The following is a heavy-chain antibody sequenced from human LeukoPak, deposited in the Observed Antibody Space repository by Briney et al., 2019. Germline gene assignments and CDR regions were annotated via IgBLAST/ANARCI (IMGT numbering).Heavy chain of an antibody. CDR2: INPNSGGT. CDR1: GYTFTGYF. D-gene: IGHD2/OR15-2a*01. J-gene: IGHJ4*02. Sequence: GASMKVSCKASGYTFTGYFMHWVRQAPGQGPEWMGWINPNSGGTNYAQKFQGRVIMTRDTSISTAYMELSRLRSDDTAVYYCARVSEYYYFDYWGQGTLVTVSS. CDR3: ARVSEYYYFDY. V-gene: IGHV1-2*02.